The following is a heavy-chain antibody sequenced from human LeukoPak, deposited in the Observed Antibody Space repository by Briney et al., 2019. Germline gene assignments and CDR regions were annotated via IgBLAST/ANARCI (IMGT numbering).Heavy chain of an antibody. Sequence: GGSLRLSCAASGFTFSSYAMHWVRQAPGKGLEWVAVISYDGSNKYYADSVKGRFTISRDNSKNTLYLQMNSLRAEDTAVYYCASRADYYDGSGYYHGDDYWGQGTLVTVSS. CDR3: ASRADYYDGSGYYHGDDY. V-gene: IGHV3-30-3*01. CDR2: ISYDGSNK. CDR1: GFTFSSYA. D-gene: IGHD3-22*01. J-gene: IGHJ4*02.